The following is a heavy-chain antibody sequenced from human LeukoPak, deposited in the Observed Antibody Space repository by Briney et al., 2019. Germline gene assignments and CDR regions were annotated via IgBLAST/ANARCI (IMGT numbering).Heavy chain of an antibody. CDR1: VYTFTKYH. CDR2: INPKSGDT. J-gene: IGHJ4*02. D-gene: IGHD3-10*01. Sequence: AASVKVSCKASVYTFTKYHMHWVRQAPGQGPEWMGRINPKSGDTSYAQKFQGRVTMTRDTSISAVYMELSSLRSDDTAVYYCARDQMDRGLYTNHLDKWGQGTLVTVSS. CDR3: ARDQMDRGLYTNHLDK. V-gene: IGHV1-2*06.